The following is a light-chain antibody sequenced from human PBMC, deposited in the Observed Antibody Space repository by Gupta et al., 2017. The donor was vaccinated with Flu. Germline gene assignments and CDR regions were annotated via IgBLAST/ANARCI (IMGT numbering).Light chain of an antibody. Sequence: QLVLTQSPSASASLGASVKLTCTLSSGHSSYAIAWHQQQPEKGPRYLMKLNSDGSHSKGDGIPDRFSGSSSGAERYLTISSLQSEDEADYYCQTWGTGIGVFGGGTKLIVL. CDR2: LNSDGSH. CDR3: QTWGTGIGV. CDR1: SGHSSYA. V-gene: IGLV4-69*01. J-gene: IGLJ3*02.